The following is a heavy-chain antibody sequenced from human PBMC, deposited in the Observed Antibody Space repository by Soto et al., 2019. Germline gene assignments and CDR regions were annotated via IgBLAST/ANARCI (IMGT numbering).Heavy chain of an antibody. D-gene: IGHD3-9*01. V-gene: IGHV3-30-3*01. Sequence: GGSLRLSCAASGFTFSSYAMHWVRQAPGKGLEWVAVISYDGSNKYYADSVKGRFTISRDNSKNTLYLQMNSLRAEDTAVYYCAREGINYDILTGSDSGGMDVWGQGTTVTVSS. J-gene: IGHJ6*02. CDR2: ISYDGSNK. CDR3: AREGINYDILTGSDSGGMDV. CDR1: GFTFSSYA.